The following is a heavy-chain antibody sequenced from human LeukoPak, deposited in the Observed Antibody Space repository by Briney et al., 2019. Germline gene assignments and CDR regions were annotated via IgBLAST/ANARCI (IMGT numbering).Heavy chain of an antibody. CDR2: INPDGRDT. Sequence: GGSLRLSCAASGFILSSYWMNWVRQAPGKGLEWVAHINPDGRDTYYVDSVKGRFTISRDNAQNSMYLQMNSLRVEDTAVYYCTSWGDTTAEYFQRWGQGTLVTVSS. CDR1: GFILSSYW. J-gene: IGHJ1*01. D-gene: IGHD2-21*02. CDR3: TSWGDTTAEYFQR. V-gene: IGHV3-7*01.